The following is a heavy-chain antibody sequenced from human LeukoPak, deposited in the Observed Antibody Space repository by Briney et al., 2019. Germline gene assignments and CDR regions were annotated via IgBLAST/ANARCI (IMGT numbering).Heavy chain of an antibody. J-gene: IGHJ4*02. CDR3: ARDYYDSSGYPFYFDY. Sequence: PGGSLRLSCAASGFTVSSNYMSWVRQAPGKGLEWVSYISSSGSTIYYADSVKGRFTISRDNAKNSLYLQMNSLRAEDTAVYYCARDYYDSSGYPFYFDYWGQGTLVTVSS. D-gene: IGHD3-22*01. CDR2: ISSSGSTI. V-gene: IGHV3-11*01. CDR1: GFTVSSNY.